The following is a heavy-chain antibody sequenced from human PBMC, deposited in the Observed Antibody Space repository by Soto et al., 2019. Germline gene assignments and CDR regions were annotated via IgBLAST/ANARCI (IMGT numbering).Heavy chain of an antibody. J-gene: IGHJ4*02. CDR3: ARECGGDCYGGEAIDY. V-gene: IGHV4-31*03. D-gene: IGHD2-21*02. CDR1: GGSISSGGYY. Sequence: SETLSLTCTVSGGSISSGGYYWSWIRQHPGKGLEWIGYIYYSGSTYYNPSLKSRLTISVDTSKNQFSLKLSSVTAADTAAYYCARECGGDCYGGEAIDYWGQGTLVT. CDR2: IYYSGST.